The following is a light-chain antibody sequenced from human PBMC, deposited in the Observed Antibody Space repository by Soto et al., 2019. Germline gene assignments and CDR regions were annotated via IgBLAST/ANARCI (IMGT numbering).Light chain of an antibody. CDR3: QQYGSSPRT. CDR2: GAS. Sequence: EIVMTQSPATLSVSPGERATFSCRASQSVNSNLAWYQLKPGQPPRLLVYGASIRATDIPARFSGSGSGTDFTLTISRLESEDFAVYYCQQYGSSPRTFGQGTKVDIK. V-gene: IGKV3-15*01. J-gene: IGKJ1*01. CDR1: QSVNSN.